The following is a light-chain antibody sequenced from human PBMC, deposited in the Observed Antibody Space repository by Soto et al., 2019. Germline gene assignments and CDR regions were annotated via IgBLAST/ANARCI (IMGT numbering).Light chain of an antibody. J-gene: IGKJ4*01. Sequence: EIVLTQSPATLSLSPGERATLSCRASQSVSSYLAWYQQKPGQAPRLLIYDASNRATGIPARYSGSGSGTDFTLTISSLAPVDFAVYYCQQRSNWPRLTFGGGTKVDIK. CDR2: DAS. CDR1: QSVSSY. CDR3: QQRSNWPRLT. V-gene: IGKV3-11*01.